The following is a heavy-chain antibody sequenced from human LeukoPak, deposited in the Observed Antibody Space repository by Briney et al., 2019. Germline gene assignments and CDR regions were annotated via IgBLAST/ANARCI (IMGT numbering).Heavy chain of an antibody. D-gene: IGHD3-16*01. CDR3: ASLEPGGLYYFDY. J-gene: IGHJ4*02. Sequence: PSETLSLTCAVYGGSFSGYYWSWIRQPPGKGLEWIGEINHSGSTNYNPSLKSRVTISVDTSKNQFSLKLSSVTAADTAVYYCASLEPGGLYYFDYWGQGTLVTVSP. CDR2: INHSGST. CDR1: GGSFSGYY. V-gene: IGHV4-34*01.